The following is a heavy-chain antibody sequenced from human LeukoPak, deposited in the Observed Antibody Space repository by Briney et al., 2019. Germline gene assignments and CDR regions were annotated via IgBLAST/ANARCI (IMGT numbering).Heavy chain of an antibody. CDR1: GFTFSSYA. D-gene: IGHD6-19*01. Sequence: PGGSLRLSCAASGFTFSSYAMHWVRQAPGKGLEWVAVISYDGSNKYYADSVKGRFTISRDNSKNTLYLQMNSLRAEDTAVYYCARDRPYSSGWYDAFDIWGQGTMVTVSS. CDR3: ARDRPYSSGWYDAFDI. J-gene: IGHJ3*02. V-gene: IGHV3-30*14. CDR2: ISYDGSNK.